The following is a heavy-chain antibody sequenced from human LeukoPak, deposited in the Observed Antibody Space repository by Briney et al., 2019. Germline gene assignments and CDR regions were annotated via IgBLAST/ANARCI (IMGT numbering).Heavy chain of an antibody. D-gene: IGHD6-13*01. Sequence: PSETLSLTCTVSGGSISSCSYYWGWIRQPPGKGLEWIGSIYYSGSTYYNPSLKSRVTISVDTSKNQFSLKLSSVTAADTAVYYCARQAPTSSSWYVAAQRRRYYFDYWGQGTLVTVSS. J-gene: IGHJ4*02. CDR2: IYYSGST. CDR3: ARQAPTSSSWYVAAQRRRYYFDY. CDR1: GGSISSCSYY. V-gene: IGHV4-39*01.